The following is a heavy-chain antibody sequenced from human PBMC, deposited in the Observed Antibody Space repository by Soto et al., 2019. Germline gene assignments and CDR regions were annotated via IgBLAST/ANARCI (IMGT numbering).Heavy chain of an antibody. V-gene: IGHV3-23*01. CDR2: IGAGDSGT. J-gene: IGHJ4*02. CDR3: AKGTEKLVHGVFDS. D-gene: IGHD6-6*01. CDR1: GFTLPNYV. Sequence: PVGSLRLSCAASGFTLPNYVMSCVRQPPGKGLEWVSGIGAGDSGTYYADSVKGRFTISRDNSKDTLYLQMNSLRAEDTAVYYCAKGTEKLVHGVFDSWGLGTLVTVSS.